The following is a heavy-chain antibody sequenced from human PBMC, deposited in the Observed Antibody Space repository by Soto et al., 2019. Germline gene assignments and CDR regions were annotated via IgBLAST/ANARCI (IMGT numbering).Heavy chain of an antibody. Sequence: EVQLVESGGGLVKPGGSLRLSCAASGFTFSRYGMNWLRQAPGKGLEWVASISSSTSYVYYADSVKGRFSTSRDNAKEILYLEMYALRAEGTAVYYCARELSEGRVGNWFESWGQGTLVTVSS. CDR3: ARELSEGRVGNWFES. V-gene: IGHV3-21*01. D-gene: IGHD2-2*01. CDR2: ISSSTSYV. J-gene: IGHJ5*01. CDR1: GFTFSRYG.